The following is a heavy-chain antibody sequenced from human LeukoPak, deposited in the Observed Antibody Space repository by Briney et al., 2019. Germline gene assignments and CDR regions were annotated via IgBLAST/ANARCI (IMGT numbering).Heavy chain of an antibody. J-gene: IGHJ4*02. Sequence: PSETLSLTCTVSGGSISSYYWSWIRQPAGKGLEWIGRIYTSGSPNYNPSLKSRVTMSVDTSKNQFPLKLSSVTAADKAVYYCARVRSGYSSGWYKFFNYWGQGTLVTVSS. CDR3: ARVRSGYSSGWYKFFNY. V-gene: IGHV4-4*07. CDR2: IYTSGSP. D-gene: IGHD6-19*01. CDR1: GGSISSYY.